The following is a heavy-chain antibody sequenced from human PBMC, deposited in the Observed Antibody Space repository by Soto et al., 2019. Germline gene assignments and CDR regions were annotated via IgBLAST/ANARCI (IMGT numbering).Heavy chain of an antibody. D-gene: IGHD6-13*01. V-gene: IGHV3-21*01. CDR1: GFTFRSYR. J-gene: IGHJ6*02. Sequence: SCAAPGFTFRSYRMNWVRPGPGEGLEWVSSISSSSSYIYYADSVKGRFTISRDNAKNSLYLQMNSLRAEDTAVYYCARTPSSSWASYYYYGMDVWGQGTTVTVSS. CDR2: ISSSSSYI. CDR3: ARTPSSSWASYYYYGMDV.